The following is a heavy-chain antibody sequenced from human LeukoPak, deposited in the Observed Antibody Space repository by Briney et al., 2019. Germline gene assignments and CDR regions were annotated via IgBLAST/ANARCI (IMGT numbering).Heavy chain of an antibody. V-gene: IGHV1-2*06. CDR1: GYTFTCYD. Sequence: GASVKVSCKASGYTFTCYDMQWVRQAAGQGLEGMGRINPNSGGTNYAQKFQGRVTMTRDTSISTAYMELSRLRSADTAVYYCARGLVVVAATEYNWFDHWGQGTLVTVSS. D-gene: IGHD2-15*01. CDR2: INPNSGGT. CDR3: ARGLVVVAATEYNWFDH. J-gene: IGHJ5*02.